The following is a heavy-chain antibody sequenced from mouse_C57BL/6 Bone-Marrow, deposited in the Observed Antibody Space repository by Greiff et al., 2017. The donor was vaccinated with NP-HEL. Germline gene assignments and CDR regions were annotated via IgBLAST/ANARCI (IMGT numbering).Heavy chain of an antibody. D-gene: IGHD1-1*01. V-gene: IGHV1-26*01. Sequence: EVQLHQSGPELVKPGASVKISCKASGYTFTDYYMNWVKQSHGKSLEWIGDINPNNGGTSYNQKFKGKATLTVDKSSSTAYMELRSLTSEDSAVYYCARSYYYGSSYLPYYYAMDYWGQGTSVTVSS. CDR3: ARSYYYGSSYLPYYYAMDY. CDR1: GYTFTDYY. J-gene: IGHJ4*01. CDR2: INPNNGGT.